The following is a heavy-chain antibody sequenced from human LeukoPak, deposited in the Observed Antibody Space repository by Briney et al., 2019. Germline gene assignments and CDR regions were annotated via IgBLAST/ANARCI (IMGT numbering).Heavy chain of an antibody. V-gene: IGHV4-34*01. J-gene: IGHJ5*01. CDR2: INHSGIT. CDR3: ARGERGRTYGSGIGGFDS. D-gene: IGHD3-10*01. Sequence: SETLSLTCAVYGGSFRGYYWSWIRKPPGKGLEWIGEINHSGITNYNPSLKSRVTISVDTSKYQFSLKLSSGTAADTVVYYCARGERGRTYGSGIGGFDSRGQGTLVTVSS. CDR1: GGSFRGYY.